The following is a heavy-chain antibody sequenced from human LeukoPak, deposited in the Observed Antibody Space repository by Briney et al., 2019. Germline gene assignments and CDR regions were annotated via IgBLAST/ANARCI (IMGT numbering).Heavy chain of an antibody. CDR2: ISAYNGNT. J-gene: IGHJ6*03. Sequence: ASVKVSCKASGYTFTSYGISWVRQAPGQGLEWMGWISAYNGNTNYAQKLQGRVTMTTDTSTSTAYMELRSLRSDDTAVYYCARLTGTTFYYYMDVWGKGTTVTVSS. CDR3: ARLTGTTFYYYMDV. CDR1: GYTFTSYG. D-gene: IGHD1-7*01. V-gene: IGHV1-18*01.